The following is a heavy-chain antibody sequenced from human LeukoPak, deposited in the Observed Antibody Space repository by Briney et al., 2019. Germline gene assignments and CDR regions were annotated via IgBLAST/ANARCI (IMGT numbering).Heavy chain of an antibody. J-gene: IGHJ6*02. CDR3: ARCLENYYYGMDV. Sequence: PGGSLRLSCAASGFTVSSNYMSWVRQAPGKGLEWVSVIYSGGSTYYADSVKGRFTISRDNSKNTLYLQMNSLRAEDTAVYYCARCLENYYYGMDVWGQGTTVTVSS. CDR2: IYSGGST. CDR1: GFTVSSNY. V-gene: IGHV3-66*01.